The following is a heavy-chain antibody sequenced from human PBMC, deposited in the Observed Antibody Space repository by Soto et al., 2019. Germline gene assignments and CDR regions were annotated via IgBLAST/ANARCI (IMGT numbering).Heavy chain of an antibody. CDR3: ARDVLGGAYDFRH. CDR1: GFAVSNYF. CDR2: ISSNGGT. Sequence: EVQLVESGGGLVQPGGSLRLSCAASGFAVSNYFMTWVRQAPGKGLEWVSVISSNGGTFYADSVKGRFTISRDSSKNTLDLQMDSLRGDDTAVYHCARDVLGGAYDFRHGGQGTLVTVSS. V-gene: IGHV3-66*01. D-gene: IGHD3-3*01. J-gene: IGHJ4*02.